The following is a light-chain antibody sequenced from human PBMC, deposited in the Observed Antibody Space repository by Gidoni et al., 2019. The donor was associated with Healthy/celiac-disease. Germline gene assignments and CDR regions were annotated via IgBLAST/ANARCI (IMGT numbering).Light chain of an antibody. CDR1: QSVSSN. J-gene: IGKJ5*01. CDR2: GAS. CDR3: QQYNNWLAT. V-gene: IGKV3-15*01. Sequence: EIVMTQSPATLSVSPGERATLSCRASQSVSSNLASYQQKPGQAPSLLIYGASTRATGIPARFSGSGSGTEFTLTISSRQSEDFAVYYCQQYNNWLATFGQGTRLEIK.